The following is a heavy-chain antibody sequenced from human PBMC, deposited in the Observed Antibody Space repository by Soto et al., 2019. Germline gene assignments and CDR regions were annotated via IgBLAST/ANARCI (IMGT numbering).Heavy chain of an antibody. V-gene: IGHV1-69*02. CDR1: GGTFSSYT. CDR3: ANRGYSYGFVIY. D-gene: IGHD5-18*01. Sequence: QVQLVQSGAEVKKPGSSVKVSCKASGGTFSSYTFSWVRQAPGQGLEWMGRIIPMLGIANYAQKFQGRVTITADKSTSTADMELSSLRSEDTAVYYCANRGYSYGFVIYWGQGTLVTVSS. J-gene: IGHJ4*02. CDR2: IIPMLGIA.